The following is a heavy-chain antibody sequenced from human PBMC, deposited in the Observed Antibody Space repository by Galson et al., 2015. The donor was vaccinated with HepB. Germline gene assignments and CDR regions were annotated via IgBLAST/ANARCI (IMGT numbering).Heavy chain of an antibody. J-gene: IGHJ5*02. CDR2: IWYDGSNR. CDR3: ARGRRQYCTSTNCYGPPDP. CDR1: GFSFSSYG. Sequence: SLRLSCAASGFSFSSYGMHWVRQAPGKGLEWVAVIWYDGSNRYYADSGKGRFTISRDNSKNTLYLQMNSLRAEDTAVYYCARGRRQYCTSTNCYGPPDPWGQGTLVTVSS. D-gene: IGHD2-2*01. V-gene: IGHV3-33*01.